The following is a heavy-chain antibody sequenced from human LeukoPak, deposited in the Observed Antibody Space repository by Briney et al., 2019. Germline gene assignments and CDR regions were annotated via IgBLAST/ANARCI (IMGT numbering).Heavy chain of an antibody. CDR3: SFNLGSGSYAFDI. CDR2: IYYGGST. Sequence: SETLSLTCTVSVGSISTTTYYWGWIRQPPGKGLEWIGSIYYGGSTYYSPSLKSRVTISLDASKHQFSLKLSSVTAADTAVYYCSFNLGSGSYAFDIWGQGTMVTVSS. D-gene: IGHD3-10*01. CDR1: VGSISTTTYY. V-gene: IGHV4-39*07. J-gene: IGHJ3*02.